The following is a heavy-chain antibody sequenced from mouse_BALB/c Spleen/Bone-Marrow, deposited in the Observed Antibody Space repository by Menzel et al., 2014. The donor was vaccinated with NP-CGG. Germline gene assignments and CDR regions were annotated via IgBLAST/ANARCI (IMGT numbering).Heavy chain of an antibody. D-gene: IGHD1-2*01. V-gene: IGHV14-3*02. CDR2: IDPANGNT. CDR1: GFNIKDTY. J-gene: IGHJ2*01. CDR3: ARYYYGYYFDY. Sequence: VQLQQSGAELVKPGASVKLSCTASGFNIKDTYMHWVKQRPEQGLEWIGRIDPANGNTKYDPKFQGKATITADTSSNTAYLQLSSLISEDTAVYYCARYYYGYYFDYWGQGTTHTVSS.